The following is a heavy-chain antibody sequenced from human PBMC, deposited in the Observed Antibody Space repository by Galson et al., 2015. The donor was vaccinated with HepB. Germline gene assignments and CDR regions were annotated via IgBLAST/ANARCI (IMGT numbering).Heavy chain of an antibody. CDR3: ATDGGWFRLDP. V-gene: IGHV3-7*01. Sequence: SLRLSCAASGFTFRTSWMTWVRQGPGRGLEWVANINADGSDEFYVDSVKDRLTISRDNAKNSLYLQMNSLRAEDTGVYYCATDGGWFRLDPWGQGTLVTVSS. CDR2: INADGSDE. D-gene: IGHD2-15*01. CDR1: GFTFRTSW. J-gene: IGHJ5*02.